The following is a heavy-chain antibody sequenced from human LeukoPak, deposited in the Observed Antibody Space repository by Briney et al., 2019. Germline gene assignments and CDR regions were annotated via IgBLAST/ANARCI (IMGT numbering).Heavy chain of an antibody. CDR2: MNPNSGNT. J-gene: IGHJ4*02. Sequence: GASVKVSCKASGYTFTSYDINWVRQATGQGLEWMGWMNPNSGNTGYAQKFQGRVTMTRDTSISTAYMELSSLRSDDTAIFYCARDLTLRRDYYSTTVDPGVFDYWGQGTLVTVSS. CDR3: ARDLTLRRDYYSTTVDPGVFDY. V-gene: IGHV1-8*01. CDR1: GYTFTSYD. D-gene: IGHD3-3*01.